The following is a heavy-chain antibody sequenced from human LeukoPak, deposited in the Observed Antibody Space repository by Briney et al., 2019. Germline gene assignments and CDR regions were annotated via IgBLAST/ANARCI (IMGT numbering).Heavy chain of an antibody. V-gene: IGHV1-69*06. Sequence: GASVKVSCKVSGYTLTELSMHWVRQAPGQGLEWMGGIIPIFGTAKYAQKFQGRVTITADTSTSTAYMELSSLRSEDTAVYYCARAGWLQYYYFDYWGQGTLVTVSS. J-gene: IGHJ4*02. CDR3: ARAGWLQYYYFDY. D-gene: IGHD5-24*01. CDR2: IIPIFGTA. CDR1: GYTLTELS.